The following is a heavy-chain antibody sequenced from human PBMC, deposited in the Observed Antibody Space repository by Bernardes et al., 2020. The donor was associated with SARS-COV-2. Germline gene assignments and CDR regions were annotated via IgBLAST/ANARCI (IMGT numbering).Heavy chain of an antibody. CDR3: ARDRPTYYYDTGGMDV. D-gene: IGHD3-22*01. CDR2: ISSSSSYI. CDR1: GFTFSSYS. J-gene: IGHJ6*02. Sequence: GGSLRLSCAASGFTFSSYSMNWVRQAPGKVLEWVSSISSSSSYIYYADSVKGRFTISRDNAKNSLYLQMNSLRAEDTAVYYCARDRPTYYYDTGGMDVWGQGTTVTVSS. V-gene: IGHV3-21*01.